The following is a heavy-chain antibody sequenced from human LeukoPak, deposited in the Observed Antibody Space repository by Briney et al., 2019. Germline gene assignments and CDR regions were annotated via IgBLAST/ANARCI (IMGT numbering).Heavy chain of an antibody. J-gene: IGHJ4*02. CDR3: ARLVADARLDY. D-gene: IGHD2-15*01. CDR1: GFTFSSYR. V-gene: IGHV3-7*03. Sequence: GGSLRLSCAASGFTFSSYRLSWVRQAPGKGLEWVANIKSDDSDKYYVDSVKGRFTISRDNSKNTLYLQMNSLRAEDTAVYYWARLVADARLDYWGKGALVTVSS. CDR2: IKSDDSDK.